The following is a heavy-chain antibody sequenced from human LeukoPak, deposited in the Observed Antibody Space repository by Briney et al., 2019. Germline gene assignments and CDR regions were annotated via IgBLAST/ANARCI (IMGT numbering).Heavy chain of an antibody. CDR3: AKDRSTYYYDSSGYYPDAFDI. J-gene: IGHJ3*02. Sequence: GRSLRLSCAASGFTFRSYGIHWVRQAPGKGLEWVAVIPYDGSNKYYADSVKGRFTISRDNSKNTLYLQMNSLRAEDTAVYYCAKDRSTYYYDSSGYYPDAFDIWGQGTMVTVSS. CDR2: IPYDGSNK. V-gene: IGHV3-30*18. D-gene: IGHD3-22*01. CDR1: GFTFRSYG.